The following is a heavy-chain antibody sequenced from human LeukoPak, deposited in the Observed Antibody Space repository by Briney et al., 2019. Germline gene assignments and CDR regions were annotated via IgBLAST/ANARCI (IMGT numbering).Heavy chain of an antibody. D-gene: IGHD3-22*01. CDR1: GFTFSSYW. Sequence: GGSLRLSCAASGFTFSSYWMIWVRQAPGKGLEWVANIQQDGSEKYYVDSVKGRFTISRDNAKNTLYLQMNSLRAEDTAVYYCARGLITMIVVVIDYWGQGTLVTVSS. V-gene: IGHV3-7*05. CDR2: IQQDGSEK. J-gene: IGHJ4*02. CDR3: ARGLITMIVVVIDY.